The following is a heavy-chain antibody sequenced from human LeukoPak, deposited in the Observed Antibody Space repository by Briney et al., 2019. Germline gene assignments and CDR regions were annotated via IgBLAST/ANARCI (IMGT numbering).Heavy chain of an antibody. D-gene: IGHD6-13*01. CDR3: ARSSYSSSWTGWFDP. V-gene: IGHV3-33*01. J-gene: IGHJ5*02. Sequence: GRSLRLSCAAPGFTFSSYGMHWVRQAPGKGLEWVAVIWYDGSNKYYADSVKGRFTISRDNSKNTLYLQMNSLRAEDTAVYYCARSSYSSSWTGWFDPWGQGTLVTVSS. CDR2: IWYDGSNK. CDR1: GFTFSSYG.